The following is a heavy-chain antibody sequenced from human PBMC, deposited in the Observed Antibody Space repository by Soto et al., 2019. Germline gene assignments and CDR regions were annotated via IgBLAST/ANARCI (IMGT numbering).Heavy chain of an antibody. CDR1: GGSISSGGYY. CDR3: ARDYTYCSGGSCYSGHFDY. J-gene: IGHJ4*02. V-gene: IGHV4-31*03. CDR2: IYYSGST. D-gene: IGHD2-15*01. Sequence: SETLSLTCTVSGGSISSGGYYWSWIRQHPGKGLEWIGYIYYSGSTYYNPSLKSRVSISIDMSKTQFSLKLNSVTAADTAVYYCARDYTYCSGGSCYSGHFDYWGQGTLVT.